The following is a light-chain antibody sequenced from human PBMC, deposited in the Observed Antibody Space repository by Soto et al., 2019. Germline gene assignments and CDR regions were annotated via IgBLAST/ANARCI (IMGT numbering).Light chain of an antibody. CDR3: QKYDNSPWT. CDR2: GAS. J-gene: IGKJ1*01. Sequence: EIVLTQSPGTLSLSPGERATLSCRARQSVRNNYLAWYHRKPGQAPSLLIYGASSRATGIPHRISRGGSGTDFTLTISRLEHDCLAVYDYQKYDNSPWTFDQGIKV. V-gene: IGKV3-20*01. CDR1: QSVRNNY.